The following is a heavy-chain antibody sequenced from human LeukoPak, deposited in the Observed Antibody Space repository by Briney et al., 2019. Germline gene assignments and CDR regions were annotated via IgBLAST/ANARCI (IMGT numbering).Heavy chain of an antibody. J-gene: IGHJ3*02. V-gene: IGHV3-7*01. Sequence: GGSLRLSCAASGLTFSSYWMSWVRQAPGKGLEWVANIKQDGSEKYYVDSVKGRFTISRDNAKNSLYLQMNSLRAEDTAVYYCARDSPPGWRWLVTSGAFDIWGQGTMVTVSS. CDR1: GLTFSSYW. D-gene: IGHD6-19*01. CDR2: IKQDGSEK. CDR3: ARDSPPGWRWLVTSGAFDI.